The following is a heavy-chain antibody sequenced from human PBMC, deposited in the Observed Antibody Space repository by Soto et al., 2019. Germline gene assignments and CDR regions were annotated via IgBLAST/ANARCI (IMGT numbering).Heavy chain of an antibody. CDR3: ARKDKSGYFNWFDP. CDR1: GYGFTSYW. V-gene: IGHV5-51*01. Sequence: PGESLKISCRTSGYGFTSYWIAWVRQMPGKGLEWMGIIFPSDSDTRYSPSFQGQVTISADRSTSTVFLQWASLKASDTAVYFCARKDKSGYFNWFDPWGQGTLVTVS. D-gene: IGHD3-22*01. J-gene: IGHJ5*02. CDR2: IFPSDSDT.